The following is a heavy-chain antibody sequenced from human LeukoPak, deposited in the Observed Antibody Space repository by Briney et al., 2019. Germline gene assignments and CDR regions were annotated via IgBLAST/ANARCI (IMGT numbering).Heavy chain of an antibody. J-gene: IGHJ3*02. CDR2: INNDATTT. D-gene: IGHD2/OR15-2a*01. Sequence: PGGSLRLACAASAFSINKFWMHWVREGPGKGLKWVCRINNDATTTTYADSVKGRFTVSRDNVKNMVYLEMSSLRGDDTAVYYCARSGIGRAFDIWGQGTTVTVSS. CDR1: AFSINKFW. CDR3: ARSGIGRAFDI. V-gene: IGHV3-74*03.